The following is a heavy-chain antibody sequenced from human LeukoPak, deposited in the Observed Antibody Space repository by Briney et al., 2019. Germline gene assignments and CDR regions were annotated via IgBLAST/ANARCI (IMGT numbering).Heavy chain of an antibody. CDR3: AREEGIAARPTGFDY. Sequence: GGSLRLSCAASGFTFSSYSMNWVRQAPGKGLEWVSSISSSYIYYADSVKGRFTISRDNAKNSLYLQMNSLRAEDTAVYYCAREEGIAARPTGFDYWGQGTLVTVSS. CDR1: GFTFSSYS. CDR2: ISSSYI. V-gene: IGHV3-21*01. J-gene: IGHJ4*02. D-gene: IGHD6-6*01.